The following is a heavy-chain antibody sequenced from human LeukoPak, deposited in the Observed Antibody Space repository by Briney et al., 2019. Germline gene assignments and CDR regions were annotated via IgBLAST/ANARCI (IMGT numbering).Heavy chain of an antibody. CDR3: ARDMLRYFDWTYNGYYFDY. J-gene: IGHJ4*02. V-gene: IGHV3-7*01. D-gene: IGHD3-9*01. Sequence: GGSLRLSCAVSGFTFSSYWMSWVRQAPGKGLEWVANIKQDGSEKYYVDSVKGRFTISRDNAKNSLYLQMNSLRAEDTAVYYCARDMLRYFDWTYNGYYFDYWGQGTLVTVSS. CDR2: IKQDGSEK. CDR1: GFTFSSYW.